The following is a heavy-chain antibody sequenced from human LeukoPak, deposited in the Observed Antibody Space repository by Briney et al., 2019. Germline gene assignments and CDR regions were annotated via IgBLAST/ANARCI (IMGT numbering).Heavy chain of an antibody. J-gene: IGHJ4*02. D-gene: IGHD6-19*01. V-gene: IGHV4-30-2*01. CDR1: GGSISSGGYY. CDR2: IYHSGST. CDR3: ARESSGWPFDY. Sequence: SETLSLTCTVSGGSISSGGYYWSWIRQPPGKGLEWIGYIYHSGSTYYNPSLKSRVTISVDRSKNQFSLKLSSVTAADTAVYYCARESSGWPFDYWGQGTLVTVSS.